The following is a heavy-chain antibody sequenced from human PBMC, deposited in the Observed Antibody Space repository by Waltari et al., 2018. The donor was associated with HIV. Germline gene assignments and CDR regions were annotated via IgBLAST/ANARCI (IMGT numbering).Heavy chain of an antibody. CDR2: IYYSGST. J-gene: IGHJ6*02. D-gene: IGHD2-2*01. CDR1: GGSISSGGYY. Sequence: QVQLQESGPGLVKPSQTLSLTCTVSGGSISSGGYYWSWIRQHPGKGLEWIGYIYYSGSTYYNPSLKSRVTISVDTSKNQFSLKLSSVTAADTAVYYCARDRGGPVYCSSTSCYVPYYGMDVWGQGTTVTVSS. CDR3: ARDRGGPVYCSSTSCYVPYYGMDV. V-gene: IGHV4-31*03.